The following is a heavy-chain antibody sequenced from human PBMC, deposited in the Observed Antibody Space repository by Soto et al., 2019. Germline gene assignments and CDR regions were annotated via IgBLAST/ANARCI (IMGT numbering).Heavy chain of an antibody. CDR1: GYTFTDFG. V-gene: IGHV1-18*01. Sequence: QGPLVQSGAEVKKPGASVKVSCKASGYTFTDFGISWVRQAPGQGLEWMGWISAYNGNTNYAQKVQGRVTMTTDTSTSTAYMELRSLRSDDTAVYYCARDSGNLGNWAYFFDYWGQGTLVTVSS. CDR3: ARDSGNLGNWAYFFDY. J-gene: IGHJ4*02. D-gene: IGHD7-27*01. CDR2: ISAYNGNT.